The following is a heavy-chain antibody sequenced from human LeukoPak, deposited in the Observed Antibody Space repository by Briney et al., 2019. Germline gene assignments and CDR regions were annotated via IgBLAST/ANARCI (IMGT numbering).Heavy chain of an antibody. CDR3: ARGQKDDLSAYLHPRSAEYFQH. V-gene: IGHV3-64*01. J-gene: IGHJ1*01. Sequence: GRSLRLSCAASGFTFSSYAMHWVRQAPGKGLEYVSAISSNGGSTYYANSVKGRFTISRDNSKNTLYLQMGSLRAEDMAVYYCARGQKDDLSAYLHPRSAEYFQHWGQGTLVTVSS. D-gene: IGHD3-22*01. CDR1: GFTFSSYA. CDR2: ISSNGGST.